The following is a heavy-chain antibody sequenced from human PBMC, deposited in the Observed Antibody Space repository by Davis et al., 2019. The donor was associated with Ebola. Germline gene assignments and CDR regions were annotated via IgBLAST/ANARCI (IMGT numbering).Heavy chain of an antibody. D-gene: IGHD2-15*01. CDR1: GYTFTTYG. V-gene: IGHV1-18*01. J-gene: IGHJ5*02. CDR2: INPNKGNT. CDR3: ARDVVVVAATDWFDP. Sequence: ASVKVSCKASGYTFTTYGITWVRQAPGQGLQWMGWINPNKGNTNYAQRVQGRVTMTTDTSTSTAYMELRSLRSDDTAVYYCARDVVVVAATDWFDPWGQGTLVTVSS.